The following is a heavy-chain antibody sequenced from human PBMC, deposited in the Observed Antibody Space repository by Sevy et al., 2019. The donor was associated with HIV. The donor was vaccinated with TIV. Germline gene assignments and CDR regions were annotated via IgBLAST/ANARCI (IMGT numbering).Heavy chain of an antibody. CDR2: INQAGSDK. J-gene: IGHJ4*02. CDR1: GFTFSDSW. CDR3: AGGGFLSRY. V-gene: IGHV3-7*01. D-gene: IGHD2-15*01. Sequence: GGSLRLSCAASGFTFSDSWMTWVRQGPGKGLEWVANINQAGSDKYYVDSVRGRFTISRDNVKNSLYLQMNSLRVEDTALYYCAGGGFLSRYWGQGSLVTVSS.